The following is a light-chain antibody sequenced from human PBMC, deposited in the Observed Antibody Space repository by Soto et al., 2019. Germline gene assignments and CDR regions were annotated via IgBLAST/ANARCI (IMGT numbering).Light chain of an antibody. CDR3: QQYNNWPWT. V-gene: IGKV3-15*01. J-gene: IGKJ1*01. Sequence: EIVMTQSPATLSVSPGERATLSCRASQSVSRNLAWYQEKPGQAPRLLIYGASTRATVIPARFSGGGPGTEFTLTISSLQSEDFAVYYCQQYNNWPWTFGRGTKVEIK. CDR2: GAS. CDR1: QSVSRN.